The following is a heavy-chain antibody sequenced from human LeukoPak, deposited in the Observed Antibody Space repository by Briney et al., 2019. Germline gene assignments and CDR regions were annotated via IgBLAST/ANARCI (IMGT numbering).Heavy chain of an antibody. J-gene: IGHJ3*02. CDR1: GGTFSSYA. CDR2: IIPILGIA. V-gene: IGHV1-69*04. D-gene: IGHD4-11*01. Sequence: SVKVSCKASGGTFSSYAISWVRQAPGQGLEWMGRIIPILGIANYAQKFQGRVTITADKSTSTAYMELSSLRSEDTAVYYCARDSDYSNYLGDAFDIWGQGTMVTVSS. CDR3: ARDSDYSNYLGDAFDI.